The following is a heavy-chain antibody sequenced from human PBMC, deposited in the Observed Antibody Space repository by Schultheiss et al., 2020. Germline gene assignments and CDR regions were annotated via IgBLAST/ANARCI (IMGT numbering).Heavy chain of an antibody. J-gene: IGHJ6*03. D-gene: IGHD2-2*01. CDR2: IYYSGST. Sequence: SETLSLTCAVYGGSFSGYYWSWIRQTPGKGLEWIGYIYYSGSTYYNPSLKSRVTISVDTSKNQFSLKLSSVTAADTAVYYCARERVVPAAMAFYYYYYMDVWGKGTTVTVSS. CDR1: GGSFSGYY. V-gene: IGHV4-34*09. CDR3: ARERVVPAAMAFYYYYYMDV.